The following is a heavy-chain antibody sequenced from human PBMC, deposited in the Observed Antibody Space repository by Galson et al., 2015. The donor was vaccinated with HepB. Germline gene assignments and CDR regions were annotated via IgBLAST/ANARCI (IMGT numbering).Heavy chain of an antibody. D-gene: IGHD2-2*01. Sequence: SLRLSCAASGFTFSSYAMHWVRQAPGKGLEWVAVISYDGSNKYYADSVEGRFTISRDNSKNTLYLQMNSLRAEDTAVYYCARDRGMGPGLGYCSSTSCYSYYYYGMDVWGQGTTVTVSS. J-gene: IGHJ6*02. CDR3: ARDRGMGPGLGYCSSTSCYSYYYYGMDV. V-gene: IGHV3-30-3*01. CDR2: ISYDGSNK. CDR1: GFTFSSYA.